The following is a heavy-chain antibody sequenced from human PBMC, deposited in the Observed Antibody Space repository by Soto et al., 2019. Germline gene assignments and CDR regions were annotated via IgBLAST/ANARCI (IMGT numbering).Heavy chain of an antibody. V-gene: IGHV1-3*01. J-gene: IGHJ4*02. CDR2: INAGNGNT. CDR3: ARSETWIQLWLDY. Sequence: GASVKVSCKASGYTFTSYAMHWVRQAPGQRLEWMGWINAGNGNTKYSQKFQSRVTITRDTSASTAYMELSSLRSEDTAVYYCARSETWIQLWLDYWGQGTLVTVSS. D-gene: IGHD5-18*01. CDR1: GYTFTSYA.